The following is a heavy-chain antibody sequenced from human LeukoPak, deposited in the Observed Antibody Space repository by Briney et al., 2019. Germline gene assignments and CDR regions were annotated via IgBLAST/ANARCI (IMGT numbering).Heavy chain of an antibody. J-gene: IGHJ4*02. CDR2: ISTSGGTI. V-gene: IGHV3-48*04. CDR1: GFTFSSSS. CDR3: ARNPSCGGDCYSLDY. Sequence: GGSLRLSCAASGFTFSSSSMNWVRQAPEKGLEWVSYISTSGGTIYYADSVKGRFTISRDDAKNTLYLQMNSLRAEDTAVYYCARNPSCGGDCYSLDYWGQGTLVTVSS. D-gene: IGHD2-21*02.